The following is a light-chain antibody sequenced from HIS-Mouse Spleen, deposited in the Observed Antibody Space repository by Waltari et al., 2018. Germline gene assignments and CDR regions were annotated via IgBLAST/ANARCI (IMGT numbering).Light chain of an antibody. Sequence: DIVMTQSPLSLPVTHGKPASISCRSSQSLLHSNGYNYLDWYLQKPGQSPQLLIYLGSNRASGVPDRFSGSGSGTDFTLKISRVEAEDVGVYYCMQALQTPFTFGPGTKVDIK. V-gene: IGKV2-28*01. CDR1: QSLLHSNGYNY. CDR3: MQALQTPFT. J-gene: IGKJ3*01. CDR2: LGS.